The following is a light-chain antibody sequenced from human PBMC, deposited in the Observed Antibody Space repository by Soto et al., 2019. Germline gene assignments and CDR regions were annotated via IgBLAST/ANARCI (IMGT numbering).Light chain of an antibody. CDR3: QQYNRSVWT. J-gene: IGKJ1*01. V-gene: IGKV1-5*03. CDR1: QTISSW. Sequence: DIQMTQFPSTLSASVGDRATITCRASQTISSWLAWYQQKPGRAPKLLIYRASTLESEYPSRFSGSGSVTEFIHTISSLQPYDFATYYGQQYNRSVWTFRQETKLDIK. CDR2: RAS.